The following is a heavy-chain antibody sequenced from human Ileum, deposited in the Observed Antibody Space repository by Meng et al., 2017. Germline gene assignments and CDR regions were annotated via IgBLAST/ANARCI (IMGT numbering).Heavy chain of an antibody. V-gene: IGHV4-38-2*02. D-gene: IGHD3-10*01. Sequence: SETLSLTCAVSGYSISSGYNWGWVRQTPGKGLEWIGSIFHSGPTYYNPSPKSRVSISVDTSKNQFSLRLTAVTTADTAVYYCTRDHVWFGELGVDYWGQGELVHVYS. CDR3: TRDHVWFGELGVDY. CDR1: GYSISSGYN. J-gene: IGHJ4*02. CDR2: IFHSGPT.